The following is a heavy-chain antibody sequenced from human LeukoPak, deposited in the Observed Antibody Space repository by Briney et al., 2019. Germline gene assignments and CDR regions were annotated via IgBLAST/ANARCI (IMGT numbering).Heavy chain of an antibody. D-gene: IGHD6-6*01. V-gene: IGHV3-21*01. CDR2: ISSSSSYI. CDR1: GFTFSSYS. CDR3: ARVRYSSSPALLY. J-gene: IGHJ4*02. Sequence: GGSLRLSCAASGFTFSSYSMNWVRQAPGKGLEWVSSISSSSSYIYYADSVKGRFTISRDNAKNSLYLQMNSLRAEDTAVYYCARVRYSSSPALLYWGQGTLVTVSS.